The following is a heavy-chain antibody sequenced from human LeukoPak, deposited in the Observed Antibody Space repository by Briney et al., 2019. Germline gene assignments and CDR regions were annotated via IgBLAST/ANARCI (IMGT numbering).Heavy chain of an antibody. D-gene: IGHD2-2*01. J-gene: IGHJ4*02. CDR2: IKQDGSEK. V-gene: IGHV3-7*01. CDR1: GFTFSSYW. CDR3: AKSQYVVPAAPFDY. Sequence: GSLRLSCAASGFTFSSYWMSWVRQAPGKGLEWVANIKQDGSEKYYVDSVKGRFTISRDNAKNSLYLQMNSLRAEDTAVYYCAKSQYVVPAAPFDYWGQGTLVTVSS.